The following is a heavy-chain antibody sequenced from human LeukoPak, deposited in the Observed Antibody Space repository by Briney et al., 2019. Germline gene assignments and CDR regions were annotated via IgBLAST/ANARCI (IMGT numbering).Heavy chain of an antibody. CDR2: ITSSSSSM. V-gene: IGHV3-21*01. CDR3: ARDLAWGGY. D-gene: IGHD7-27*01. J-gene: IGHJ4*02. Sequence: GGSLRLSCAASGFTFSSYSMNWVRQAPGKGLEWVSSITSSSSSMYSADSVKGRLTISRDNAKNSLYLQMNSLRAEDTAVYYCARDLAWGGYWGQGTLVTVSS. CDR1: GFTFSSYS.